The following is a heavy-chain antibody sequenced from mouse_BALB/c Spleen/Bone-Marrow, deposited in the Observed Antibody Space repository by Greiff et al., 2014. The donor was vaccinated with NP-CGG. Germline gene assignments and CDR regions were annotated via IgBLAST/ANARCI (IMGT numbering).Heavy chain of an antibody. CDR2: IDPANGNT. CDR3: ASYYYGRYFDV. J-gene: IGHJ1*01. D-gene: IGHD1-1*01. Sequence: DVQLQESGAELVKPGASVELSCTASGFNIKDTYMHWVKQRPEQGLEWIGRIDPANGNTKYDPKFQGKATITADTSSNTAYLQLSSLTSEDTAVYYCASYYYGRYFDVWGAGTTVTVSS. V-gene: IGHV14-3*02. CDR1: GFNIKDTY.